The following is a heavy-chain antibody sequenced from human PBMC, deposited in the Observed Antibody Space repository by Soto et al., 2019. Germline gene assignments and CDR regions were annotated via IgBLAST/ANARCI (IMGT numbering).Heavy chain of an antibody. V-gene: IGHV3-23*01. CDR3: AKERATTTACDC. J-gene: IGHJ4*01. D-gene: IGHD4-17*01. Sequence: GGSLRLSCAASGFTFSRDGMSWVRQAPGKGLEWVSLITDNGGSTYYADPVKGRFTISRDNTKNTLFLQMNGLRAEDTAVYYCAKERATTTACDCWGQGALVTVSS. CDR2: ITDNGGST. CDR1: GFTFSRDG.